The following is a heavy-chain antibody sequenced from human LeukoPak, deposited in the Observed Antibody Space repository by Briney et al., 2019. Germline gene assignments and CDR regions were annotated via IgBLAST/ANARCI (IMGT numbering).Heavy chain of an antibody. J-gene: IGHJ6*03. V-gene: IGHV4-4*07. CDR1: GGSISSYY. CDR2: IYTSGST. Sequence: SETLSLTCTVSGGSISSYYWSWIRQPAGKGLEWIGRIYTSGSTNYNPSLKSRVTMSVDTSKNQFSLKLGSVTAADTAVYYCAREDYSKWDYYYYMDVWGKGTTVTVSS. CDR3: AREDYSKWDYYYYMDV. D-gene: IGHD4-11*01.